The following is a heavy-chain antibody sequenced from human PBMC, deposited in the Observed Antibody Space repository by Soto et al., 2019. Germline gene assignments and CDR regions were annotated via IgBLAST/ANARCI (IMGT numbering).Heavy chain of an antibody. J-gene: IGHJ6*02. CDR2: IYYSGST. CDR1: DGSISSSSYY. Sequence: SGTPALTFTVSDGSISSSSYYWGWIRQPPGKGLEWIGSIYYSGSTYYNPSLKSRVTISVDTSKNQFSLKLSSVTAADTAVYYCARLEYRISTSCYYYGMDVWGQGTTVTVSS. V-gene: IGHV4-39*01. CDR3: ARLEYRISTSCYYYGMDV. D-gene: IGHD2-2*01.